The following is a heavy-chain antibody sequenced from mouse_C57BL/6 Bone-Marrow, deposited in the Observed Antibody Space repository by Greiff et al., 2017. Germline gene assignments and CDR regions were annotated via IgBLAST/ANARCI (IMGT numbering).Heavy chain of an antibody. Sequence: DVMLVESGGGLVQPGGSLKLSCAASGFTFSDYGMAWVRQAPRKGPEWVAFISNLAYSIYYAATVTGRFTISRENAKNTLFLEMSSLRSEDTAMYDCARQGTTVWYFDVWGTGTTVTVSS. CDR3: ARQGTTVWYFDV. J-gene: IGHJ1*03. CDR1: GFTFSDYG. D-gene: IGHD1-1*01. CDR2: ISNLAYSI. V-gene: IGHV5-15*01.